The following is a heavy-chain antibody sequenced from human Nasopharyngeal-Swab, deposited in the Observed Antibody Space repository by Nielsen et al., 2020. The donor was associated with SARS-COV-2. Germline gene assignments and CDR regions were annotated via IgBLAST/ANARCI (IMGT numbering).Heavy chain of an antibody. J-gene: IGHJ4*02. D-gene: IGHD3-22*01. Sequence: SETLSLTCAVYGGSFSAYYWGWIRQPPGKGLEWIAEINHSGTTSYNPSLKSRVTISSDTSKNQFSLKLSSVTAADTAVYYCARGHRSISMIVVVIDTAHFYCDSWGRGTLVTVTS. CDR2: INHSGTT. CDR1: GGSFSAYY. CDR3: ARGHRSISMIVVVIDTAHFYCDS. V-gene: IGHV4-34*01.